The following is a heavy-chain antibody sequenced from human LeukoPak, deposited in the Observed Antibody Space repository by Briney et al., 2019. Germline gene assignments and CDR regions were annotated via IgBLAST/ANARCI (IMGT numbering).Heavy chain of an antibody. Sequence: GASVKVSCKASGYTFTSYYMHWVRQAPGQGLEWVGIINPSGGSTSYAQKFQGRVTMTRDTSTSTVYMELSSLRSEDTAVYYCARDRDIVVVPAAIRGDYYYGMDVWGQGTTVTVSS. CDR2: INPSGGST. D-gene: IGHD2-2*02. CDR3: ARDRDIVVVPAAIRGDYYYGMDV. V-gene: IGHV1-46*01. CDR1: GYTFTSYY. J-gene: IGHJ6*02.